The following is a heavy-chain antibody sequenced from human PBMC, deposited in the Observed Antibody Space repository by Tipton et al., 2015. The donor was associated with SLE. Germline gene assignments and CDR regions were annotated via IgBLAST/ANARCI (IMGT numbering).Heavy chain of an antibody. Sequence: TLSLTCTVSGGSISSGSYYWSWIRQPAGKGLEWIGNIYTSGSTNYNPSPKSRVTISVDTSKNQFSLKLSSVTAADTAVYYCATYDKAPYCDQGTLVTVSS. D-gene: IGHD3-22*01. J-gene: IGHJ4*02. CDR3: ATYDKAPY. CDR2: IYTSGST. V-gene: IGHV4-61*09. CDR1: GGSISSGSYY.